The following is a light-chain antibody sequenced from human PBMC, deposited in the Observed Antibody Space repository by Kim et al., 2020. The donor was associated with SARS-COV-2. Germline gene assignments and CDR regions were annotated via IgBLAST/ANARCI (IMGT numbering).Light chain of an antibody. Sequence: GQKVTISCSGSSSNIGNNYVSWCQRLPGTAPTLLIYDNNKRPSGIPDRFSGSKSGTSATLGITGLQTGDEADYYCGTWDSSLSDVVFGGGTQLTVL. CDR1: SSNIGNNY. V-gene: IGLV1-51*01. J-gene: IGLJ2*01. CDR2: DNN. CDR3: GTWDSSLSDVV.